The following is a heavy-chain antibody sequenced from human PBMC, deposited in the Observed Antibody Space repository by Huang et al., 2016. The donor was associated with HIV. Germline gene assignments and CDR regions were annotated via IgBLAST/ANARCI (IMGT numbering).Heavy chain of an antibody. J-gene: IGHJ3*02. Sequence: QIQLMQSGPELKQPGASVKVSCKASGYTFTSSGITWVRQAPGQGPEWMGWISASSGDTEYAQKFQGRVTLTTDTSTNIAYMELRSLRSDDTAKYYCARDPKYHRIVYYRQRRGIDIWGQGTMVIVSS. CDR2: ISASSGDT. CDR1: GYTFTSSG. CDR3: ARDPKYHRIVYYRQRRGIDI. V-gene: IGHV1-18*01. D-gene: IGHD3-22*01.